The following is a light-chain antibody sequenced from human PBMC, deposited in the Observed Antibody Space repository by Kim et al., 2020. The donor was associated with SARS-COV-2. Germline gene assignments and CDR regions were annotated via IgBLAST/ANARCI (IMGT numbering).Light chain of an antibody. V-gene: IGLV2-8*01. Sequence: QSALTQPPSASGSPGQSVTISCTGTSGNIADYNYVSWFQQHPGKAPKLLIYEVTKRPSGVPDRFSGSKSGNTAALTVSRLQAEDEADYFCSSYAASTNLSFGGGTQLTVL. CDR3: SSYAASTNLS. CDR1: SGNIADYNY. CDR2: EVT. J-gene: IGLJ2*01.